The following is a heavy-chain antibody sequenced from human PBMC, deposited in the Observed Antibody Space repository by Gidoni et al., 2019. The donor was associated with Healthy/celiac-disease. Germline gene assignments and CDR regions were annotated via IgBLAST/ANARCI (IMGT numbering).Heavy chain of an antibody. Sequence: QVQLVESGGGVVQPGRSLRPSCAASGFTFSSYGMPWVRQAPGKGLEWVAVISYDGSNKYYADSVKGRFTISRDNSKNTLYLQMNSLRAEDTAVYYCAKDLIVATITAFDYWGQGTLVTVSS. V-gene: IGHV3-30*18. CDR1: GFTFSSYG. CDR3: AKDLIVATITAFDY. CDR2: ISYDGSNK. D-gene: IGHD5-12*01. J-gene: IGHJ4*02.